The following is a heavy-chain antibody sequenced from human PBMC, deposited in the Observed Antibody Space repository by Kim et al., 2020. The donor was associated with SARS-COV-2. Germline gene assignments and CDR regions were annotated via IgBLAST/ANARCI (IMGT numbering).Heavy chain of an antibody. CDR1: GGSFSGYY. CDR3: ARGITGPSLDY. V-gene: IGHV4-34*01. CDR2: INHSGST. D-gene: IGHD3-16*01. J-gene: IGHJ4*02. Sequence: SETLSLTCAVYGGSFSGYYWSWIRQPPGKGLEWIGEINHSGSTNYNPSLKSRVTISVDTSKNQFSLKLSSVTAADTAVYYCARGITGPSLDYWGQGTLVTVSS.